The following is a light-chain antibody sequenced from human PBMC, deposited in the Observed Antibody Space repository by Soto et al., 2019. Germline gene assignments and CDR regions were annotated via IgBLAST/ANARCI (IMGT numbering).Light chain of an antibody. Sequence: EIVLTQSPATLSLSPGERATLSCRASQSVSSYLAWYQQKPGQAPRLLIYDASNRATGIPARFSGSGSGTDFTLTISSLEPEDFAVYYCQQRSNWPGTFGRGTKLDIK. CDR2: DAS. CDR3: QQRSNWPGT. J-gene: IGKJ2*01. CDR1: QSVSSY. V-gene: IGKV3-11*01.